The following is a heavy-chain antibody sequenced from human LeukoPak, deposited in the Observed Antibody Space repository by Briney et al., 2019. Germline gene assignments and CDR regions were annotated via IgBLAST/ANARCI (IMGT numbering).Heavy chain of an antibody. CDR1: GYTFDDYA. CDR3: AKGHTYGLGESYLDF. Sequence: GGSLSLSWEVSGYTFDDYAMHWVRQAPGKCLEWVSAISWNSGSIGYADSVTGRFTISRDNGKNSLYLQMNSLRTEGTALYYCAKGHTYGLGESYLDFWGQGTLVSVSS. D-gene: IGHD5-18*01. V-gene: IGHV3-9*01. J-gene: IGHJ4*02. CDR2: ISWNSGSI.